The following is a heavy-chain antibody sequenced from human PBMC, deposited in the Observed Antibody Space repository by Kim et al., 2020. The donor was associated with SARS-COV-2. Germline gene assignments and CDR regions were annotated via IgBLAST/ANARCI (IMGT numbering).Heavy chain of an antibody. CDR1: GFTFSNYG. J-gene: IGHJ6*02. D-gene: IGHD3-9*01. V-gene: IGHV3-30*18. Sequence: GGSLRLSCAASGFTFSNYGMHWVRQAPGKGLEWVAVISYDGSNKYYADSVKGRFTISRDNPKNTLYLQMNSLRAEDTAVYYCAKGNYDILTELYYYGMDVWGQGTTVTVSS. CDR2: ISYDGSNK. CDR3: AKGNYDILTELYYYGMDV.